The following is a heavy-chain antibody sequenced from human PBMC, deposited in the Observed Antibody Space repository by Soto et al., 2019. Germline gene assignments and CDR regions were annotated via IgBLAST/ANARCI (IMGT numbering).Heavy chain of an antibody. Sequence: PSETLSLTCTVSGGSISNYYWNWIRQTPGKGLEWIGYIDYSGNTNYNPPLKSRVTISVDTSKNQVSLNVSSVTAADSAVYYCRGARPSLQEFDYWGQGTLVTV. CDR2: IDYSGNT. V-gene: IGHV4-59*01. CDR3: RGARPSLQEFDY. J-gene: IGHJ4*02. D-gene: IGHD4-4*01. CDR1: GGSISNYY.